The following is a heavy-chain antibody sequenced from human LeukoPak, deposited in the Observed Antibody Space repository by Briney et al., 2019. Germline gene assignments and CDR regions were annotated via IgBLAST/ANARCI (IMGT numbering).Heavy chain of an antibody. D-gene: IGHD1-26*01. CDR1: GGSISSYY. CDR2: IYTSGST. V-gene: IGHV4-4*07. Sequence: SEILSLTCTVSGGSISSYYWSWIRQPAGKGLEWIGRIYTSGSTNYNPSLKSRVTMSVDTSKNQFSLKLSSVTAADTAVYYCARDSGSYYRAEYFQHWGQGTLVTVSS. CDR3: ARDSGSYYRAEYFQH. J-gene: IGHJ1*01.